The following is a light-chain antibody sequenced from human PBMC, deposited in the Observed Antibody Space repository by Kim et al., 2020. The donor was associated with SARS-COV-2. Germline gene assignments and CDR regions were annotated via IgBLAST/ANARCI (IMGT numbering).Light chain of an antibody. CDR3: LQYNNWPPLT. V-gene: IGKV3-15*01. CDR1: QRVSSN. Sequence: PGERVTRSCGASQRVSSNLAWYQQKPGQAPRRLIYEASTRATGIPARFSGSGSGTQFTLTISSLQSEDVALYYCLQYNNWPPLTFGGGTKVDIK. CDR2: EAS. J-gene: IGKJ4*01.